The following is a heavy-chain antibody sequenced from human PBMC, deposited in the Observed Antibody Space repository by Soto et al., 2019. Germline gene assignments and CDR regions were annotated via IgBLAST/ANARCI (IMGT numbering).Heavy chain of an antibody. Sequence: PGGSLRLSCAASGFTFSTYSMMWVRQAPGKGLEWLSYITRTSSIIYYTDSVKGRFTVSRDNGEDSVYLQMNSLTDDDTAVYYCARLYTSGWYLDNWGRGTLVTVSS. CDR3: ARLYTSGWYLDN. CDR1: GFTFSTYS. CDR2: ITRTSSII. D-gene: IGHD6-19*01. J-gene: IGHJ4*02. V-gene: IGHV3-48*02.